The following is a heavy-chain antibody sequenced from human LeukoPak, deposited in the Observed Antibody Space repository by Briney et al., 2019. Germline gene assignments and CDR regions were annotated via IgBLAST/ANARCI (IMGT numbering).Heavy chain of an antibody. V-gene: IGHV3-53*01. CDR3: ARVYYGSGSLHYYYYYMDV. CDR2: IYSGAGT. D-gene: IGHD3-10*01. Sequence: GGSLRLSCAASGFTVSSNYMSWVRQAPGKGLEWVSVIYSGAGTHYADSVKGRFTISRDNSKNTLYLQMNSLRVEDTAVYYCARVYYGSGSLHYYYYYMDVWGKGTTVTISS. CDR1: GFTVSSNY. J-gene: IGHJ6*03.